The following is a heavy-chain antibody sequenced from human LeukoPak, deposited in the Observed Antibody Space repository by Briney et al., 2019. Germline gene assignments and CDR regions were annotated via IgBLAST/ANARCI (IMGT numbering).Heavy chain of an antibody. Sequence: PGGSLRLSCAASGFTFSRYSMNWVRQAPGKGLEWVAFIHYDGVNKYSADSVKGRFTLSRDNSKNTLYLQMNSLRADDTAVYYCAKDLGSLASRPGVIDYWVQGTLVTVSS. J-gene: IGHJ4*02. CDR1: GFTFSRYS. V-gene: IGHV3-30*02. CDR2: IHYDGVNK. CDR3: AKDLGSLASRPGVIDY. D-gene: IGHD6-6*01.